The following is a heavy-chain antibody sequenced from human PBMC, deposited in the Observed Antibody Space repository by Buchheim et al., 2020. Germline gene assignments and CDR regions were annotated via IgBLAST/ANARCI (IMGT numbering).Heavy chain of an antibody. Sequence: EVQLVESGGGLVQHGGPLRLSCEASGFTFSNHAMNWVRQAPGKGLEWLSYISHTSNTIHYADSVKGRFTISRDNAKNSLYLQMNSLRDEDTAVYYCARDLIPREVYWGQGTL. CDR1: GFTFSNHA. V-gene: IGHV3-48*02. CDR2: ISHTSNTI. J-gene: IGHJ4*02. CDR3: ARDLIPREVY. D-gene: IGHD1-26*01.